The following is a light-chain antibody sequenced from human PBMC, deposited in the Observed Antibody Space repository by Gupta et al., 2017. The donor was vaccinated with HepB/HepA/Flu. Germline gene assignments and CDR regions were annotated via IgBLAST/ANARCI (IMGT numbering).Light chain of an antibody. V-gene: IGLV1-47*01. J-gene: IGLJ3*02. CDR2: RNN. Sequence: QSVLTQPPSASGTPGQRVTISCSGSSSNIGRNYVYWYRQVPGTAPKLLIYRNNQRPSGVPDRFSCSKSGTSASLAISGLRSDDEADYYCAAWDDSLSGWVFGGGTKLTVL. CDR3: AAWDDSLSGWV. CDR1: SSNIGRNY.